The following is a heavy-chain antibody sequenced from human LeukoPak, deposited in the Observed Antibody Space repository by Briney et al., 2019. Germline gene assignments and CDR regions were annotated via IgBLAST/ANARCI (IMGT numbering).Heavy chain of an antibody. CDR2: IYYSGST. CDR1: GGSISSYY. CDR3: ARQDYDILTGYYGVIDY. J-gene: IGHJ4*02. D-gene: IGHD3-9*01. V-gene: IGHV4-59*01. Sequence: SETLSLTCTVSGGSISSYYWSWIRQPPGKGLEWIGYIYYSGSTNYNPSLKSRVTISVDTSKNQFSLKLSSVTAADTAVYYCARQDYDILTGYYGVIDYWGQGTLVTVSS.